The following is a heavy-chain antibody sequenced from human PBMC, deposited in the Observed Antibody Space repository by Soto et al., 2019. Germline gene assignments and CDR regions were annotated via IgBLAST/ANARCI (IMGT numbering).Heavy chain of an antibody. CDR2: ISSSSSYI. Sequence: GGSLRLSCAASGFTFSSYSMNWVRQAPGKGLEWVSSISSSSSYIYYADSVKGRFTISRDNAKNSLYLQMNSLRAEDTAVYYCARDKGYCSSTSCPAMYAFDTWGQGTMVTVSS. CDR1: GFTFSSYS. D-gene: IGHD2-2*01. V-gene: IGHV3-21*01. CDR3: ARDKGYCSSTSCPAMYAFDT. J-gene: IGHJ3*02.